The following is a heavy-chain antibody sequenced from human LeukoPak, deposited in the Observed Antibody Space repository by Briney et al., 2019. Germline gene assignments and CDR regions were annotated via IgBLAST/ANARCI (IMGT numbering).Heavy chain of an antibody. CDR1: GYTFTSYG. Sequence: ASVKVSCKPSGYTFTSYGIIWVRQAPGQGLEGMGWINAYNGNTHYAQKLQGRVTMTTDTSTSTAYMELRSLRSDDTAVYYCTRVGLGAAAGNWFDPWGQGTLVTVSS. J-gene: IGHJ5*02. V-gene: IGHV1-18*01. CDR3: TRVGLGAAAGNWFDP. D-gene: IGHD6-13*01. CDR2: INAYNGNT.